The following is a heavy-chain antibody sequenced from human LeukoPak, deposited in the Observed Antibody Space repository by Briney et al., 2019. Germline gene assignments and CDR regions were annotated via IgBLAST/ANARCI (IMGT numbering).Heavy chain of an antibody. CDR1: GYTFTGYY. D-gene: IGHD3-10*01. CDR3: ARDEGSGSYYKRLYYYYMDV. CDR2: INPNSGGT. J-gene: IGHJ6*03. Sequence: ASVKVSCKASGYTFTGYYMHWVRQAPGQGLEWMGWINPNSGGTNYAQKFQGRVTMTRDTSISTAYMELSRLRSDDTAVYYCARDEGSGSYYKRLYYYYMDVWGKGTTVTISS. V-gene: IGHV1-2*02.